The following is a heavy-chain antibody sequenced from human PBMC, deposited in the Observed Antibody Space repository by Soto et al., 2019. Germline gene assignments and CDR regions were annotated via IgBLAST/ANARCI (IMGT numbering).Heavy chain of an antibody. CDR2: ISYDGSNK. J-gene: IGHJ3*02. CDR3: AKVPSMFTVMGAFDI. V-gene: IGHV3-30*18. Sequence: PGGSLRLSCAASGFTFSSYGMHWVRQAPGKGLEWVAVISYDGSNKYYADSVKGRVTISRDNSKNTLYLQMNSLRAEDTAVYYCAKVPSMFTVMGAFDIWGQGTMVTVSS. CDR1: GFTFSSYG. D-gene: IGHD4-17*01.